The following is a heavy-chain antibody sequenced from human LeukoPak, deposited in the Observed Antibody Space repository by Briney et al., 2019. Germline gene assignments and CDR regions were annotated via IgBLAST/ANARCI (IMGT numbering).Heavy chain of an antibody. CDR3: ARSRVSGFGFDY. CDR1: GGSFIDYY. CDR2: IKHRGGA. J-gene: IGHJ4*02. D-gene: IGHD5-12*01. Sequence: PSETLSLTCAVYGGSFIDYYCTWIRQPPGKGLEWIGEIKHRGGATYNPSLKSRVTMAVDTPKNQFSLRLTSVTAADTAVYYCARSRVSGFGFDYWGQGPLVTVSS. V-gene: IGHV4-34*01.